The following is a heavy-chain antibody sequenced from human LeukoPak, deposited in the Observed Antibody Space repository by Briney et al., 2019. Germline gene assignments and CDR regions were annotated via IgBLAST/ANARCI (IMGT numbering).Heavy chain of an antibody. CDR1: GGSFSGYY. J-gene: IGHJ5*02. CDR2: INHSGST. V-gene: IGHV4-34*01. CDR3: ARGRAYNWFDP. Sequence: SETLSLTCAVYGGSFSGYYWSWIRQPPGKGLEWIGEINHSGSTNYNPSLKSRVTISVDTSKNQFSLKLSSVTAADTAAYYCARGRAYNWFDPWGQGTLVTVSS.